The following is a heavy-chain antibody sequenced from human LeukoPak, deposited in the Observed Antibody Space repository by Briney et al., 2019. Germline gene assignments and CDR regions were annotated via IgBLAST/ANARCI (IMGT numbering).Heavy chain of an antibody. Sequence: ASVRVSCKASGYTFTNYAMNWVRQAPGQGLEWMGWIHPSTGNPTYAQGFTGRFVFSLDTSVSTTYLQIRSLKAEDTAVYYCARAFQSLGGLSLPDYWGQGILVTVSS. CDR2: IHPSTGNP. D-gene: IGHD3-16*02. CDR1: GYTFTNYA. V-gene: IGHV7-4-1*02. CDR3: ARAFQSLGGLSLPDY. J-gene: IGHJ4*02.